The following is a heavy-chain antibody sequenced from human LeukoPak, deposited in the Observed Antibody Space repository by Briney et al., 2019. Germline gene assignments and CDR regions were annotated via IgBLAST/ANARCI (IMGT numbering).Heavy chain of an antibody. Sequence: PGGSLRLSCATSGFTFSNFGMHWVRQAPGKGLEWVAFIRYDGSNKYYADSVKGRFTISRDNSKNTLYLQMISLRGEDTAVYYCAKDGDTMSGTYYYDMDVWGKGTTVTIS. CDR3: AKDGDTMSGTYYYDMDV. CDR2: IRYDGSNK. J-gene: IGHJ6*03. V-gene: IGHV3-30*02. D-gene: IGHD1-26*01. CDR1: GFTFSNFG.